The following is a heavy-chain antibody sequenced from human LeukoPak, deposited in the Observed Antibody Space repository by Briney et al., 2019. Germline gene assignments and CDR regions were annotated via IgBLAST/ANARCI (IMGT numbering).Heavy chain of an antibody. V-gene: IGHV5-51*01. D-gene: IGHD3-3*01. J-gene: IGHJ3*02. CDR1: GYSFTSYW. CDR2: IYPGDSDT. CDR3: ARMAYYDFWSGGQGAI. Sequence: GESLKISCKGSGYSFTSYWIAWVRQMPGKGLEYMGIIYPGDSDTRYSPSFQGQVTISADKSISTAYLQWSSLKASDTAMYYCARMAYYDFWSGGQGAIWGQGTMVTVSS.